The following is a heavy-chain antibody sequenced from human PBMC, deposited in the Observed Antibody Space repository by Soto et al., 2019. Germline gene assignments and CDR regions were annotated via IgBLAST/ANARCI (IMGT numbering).Heavy chain of an antibody. CDR1: GGSISSIRYY. V-gene: IGHV4-39*01. J-gene: IGHJ5*02. CDR3: AQHFYLDNWFAP. Sequence: SETLSLTCTVSGGSISSIRYYWGWIRQPPGKGLEWIGSIYYSGSTYYNPSLKSRVTIHVDTSNNHFSMKLSSVTAADRAVYYFAQHFYLDNWFAPRGQRNLVTVSS. CDR2: IYYSGST.